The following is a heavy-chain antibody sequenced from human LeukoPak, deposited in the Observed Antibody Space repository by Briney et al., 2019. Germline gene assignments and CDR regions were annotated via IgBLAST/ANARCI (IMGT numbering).Heavy chain of an antibody. D-gene: IGHD5-12*01. J-gene: IGHJ4*02. CDR3: ARVLGIVATN. CDR2: IIPILGIA. V-gene: IGHV1-69*04. Sequence: GSSVKVSCKASGGTFSSYAISWVRQAPGQGLEWMGRIIPILGIANYAQKFQGRVTITADKSTSTAYMELRSLRSDDTAVYYCARVLGIVATNWGQGTLVTVSS. CDR1: GGTFSSYA.